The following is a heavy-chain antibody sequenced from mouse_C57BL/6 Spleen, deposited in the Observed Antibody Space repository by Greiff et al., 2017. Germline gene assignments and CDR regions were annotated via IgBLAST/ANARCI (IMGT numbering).Heavy chain of an antibody. D-gene: IGHD2-4*01. CDR1: GFSLTSYA. CDR3: ARKWTRSYDYEEAYYAMDY. CDR2: IWTGGGT. V-gene: IGHV2-9-1*01. J-gene: IGHJ4*01. Sequence: VKVVESGPGLVAPSQRLSITCTVSGFSLTSYAISWVRQPPGKGLEWLGVIWTGGGTNYNSALKSRLSLSKDNSKSQVFLKMNSLQTDDTARYYCARKWTRSYDYEEAYYAMDYWGQGTSVTVSS.